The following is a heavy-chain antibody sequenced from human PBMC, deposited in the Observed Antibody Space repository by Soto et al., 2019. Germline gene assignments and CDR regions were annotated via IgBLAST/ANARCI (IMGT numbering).Heavy chain of an antibody. CDR2: ISGSGGGT. CDR1: GFTFSSYA. Sequence: GGSLRLSCAASGFTFSSYAMSWVRQAPGKGLEWVSAISGSGGGTYYADSVKGRFTISRDNSKNTLYLQMNSLRAEDTAVYYCAKVTEYYYDTRAYFDYWGRGTLVTVSS. V-gene: IGHV3-23*01. J-gene: IGHJ4*02. D-gene: IGHD3-22*01. CDR3: AKVTEYYYDTRAYFDY.